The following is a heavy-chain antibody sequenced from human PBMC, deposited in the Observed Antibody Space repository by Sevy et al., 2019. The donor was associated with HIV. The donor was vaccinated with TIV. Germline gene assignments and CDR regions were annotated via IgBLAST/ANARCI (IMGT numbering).Heavy chain of an antibody. CDR1: GFTFNKYD. Sequence: GGSLRLSCAASGFTFNKYDMHWVRQPTGKGLEWLSGIGVRGDTHYPGAVKGRFTISGENAKNSLYLQMADLRAGDTAVYYCATEGTGEQRAGFDFWGQGTLVTVSS. CDR2: IGVRGDT. V-gene: IGHV3-13*01. J-gene: IGHJ4*02. D-gene: IGHD7-27*01. CDR3: ATEGTGEQRAGFDF.